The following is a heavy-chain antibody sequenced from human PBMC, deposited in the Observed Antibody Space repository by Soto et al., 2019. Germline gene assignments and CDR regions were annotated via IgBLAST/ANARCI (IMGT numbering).Heavy chain of an antibody. D-gene: IGHD6-19*01. J-gene: IGHJ4*02. CDR3: ARDRPSIAVAGLFEY. V-gene: IGHV1-3*01. Sequence: ASVKVSCKASGYTFTSYAMHWVRQAPGQRLEWMGWINAGNGNTKCSQKFQGRVTITRDTSASTAYMELSSLRSEDTAVYYCARDRPSIAVAGLFEYWGQGTLVTVSS. CDR1: GYTFTSYA. CDR2: INAGNGNT.